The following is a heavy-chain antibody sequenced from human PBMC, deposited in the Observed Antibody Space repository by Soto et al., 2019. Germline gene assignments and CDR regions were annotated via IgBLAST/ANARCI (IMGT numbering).Heavy chain of an antibody. D-gene: IGHD6-13*01. V-gene: IGHV1-69*01. CDR3: AREDGYSSSYPYYYYGMDV. CDR2: IIPIFGTA. J-gene: IGHJ6*02. CDR1: GGTFSSYA. Sequence: QVQLVQSGAEVKKLGSSVKVSCKASGGTFSSYAISWVRQAPGQGLEWMGGIIPIFGTANYAQKFQGRVTITADESTSTAYMELSSLRSEDTAVYYCAREDGYSSSYPYYYYGMDVWGQGTTVTVSS.